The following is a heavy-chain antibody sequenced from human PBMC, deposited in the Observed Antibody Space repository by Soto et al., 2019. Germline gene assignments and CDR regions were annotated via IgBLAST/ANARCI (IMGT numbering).Heavy chain of an antibody. D-gene: IGHD4-17*01. V-gene: IGHV2-5*02. J-gene: IGHJ5*02. CDR1: GFSLTTSGVG. CDR2: IYWDDDK. Sequence: QITLKESGPTLVKPTQTLTLTCTFSGFSLTTSGVGVGWIRQPPGKALEWLALIYWDDDKRYSPSLKSRLTSAKDGSKDEGVLTVTNMEGGDAATYVCAHGRTTVTWWCGPWGQG. CDR3: AHGRTTVTWWCGP.